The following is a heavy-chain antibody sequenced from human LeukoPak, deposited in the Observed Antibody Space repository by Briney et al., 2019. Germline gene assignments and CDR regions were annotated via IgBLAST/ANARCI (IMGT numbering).Heavy chain of an antibody. CDR2: IIPILGIA. CDR3: ARSLKMATIVDAFDI. V-gene: IGHV1-69*04. J-gene: IGHJ3*02. CDR1: GGTFSSYA. Sequence: SVKVSCKASGGTFSSYAISWVRQAPGQGLEWMGRIIPILGIANYAQKFQGRVTITADKSTSTAYMELSSLRSEDTAVYYCARSLKMATIVDAFDIWGQGTMVTVSS. D-gene: IGHD5-24*01.